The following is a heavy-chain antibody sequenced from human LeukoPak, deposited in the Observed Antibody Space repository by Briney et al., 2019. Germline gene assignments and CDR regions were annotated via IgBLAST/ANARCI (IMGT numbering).Heavy chain of an antibody. D-gene: IGHD2-15*01. CDR1: GGSISTYY. CDR3: ARGRYCSADICSGGDAFDI. Sequence: TSETLSLTCTVSGGSISTYYWSWIRQPAGKGLEWIGRIYPRGSTNYNPSLKSRVTMSVDTSKNQFSLKLTSVTAADTAVYYCARGRYCSADICSGGDAFDIWGQGTMVSVSS. J-gene: IGHJ3*02. CDR2: IYPRGST. V-gene: IGHV4-4*07.